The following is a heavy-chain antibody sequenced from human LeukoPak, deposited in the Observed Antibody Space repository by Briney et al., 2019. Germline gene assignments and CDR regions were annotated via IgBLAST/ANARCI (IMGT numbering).Heavy chain of an antibody. CDR3: ARGRSRNDYGDYVRY. D-gene: IGHD4-17*01. Sequence: GGSLRLSCAASGFTFSSYSMNWVRQAPGKGLEWVSSISSSSSYIYYADSVKGRFTISRDNAKNSLYLQMNSLRAEDTAVYYCARGRSRNDYGDYVRYWGQGTLVTVSS. CDR2: ISSSSSYI. CDR1: GFTFSSYS. J-gene: IGHJ4*02. V-gene: IGHV3-21*01.